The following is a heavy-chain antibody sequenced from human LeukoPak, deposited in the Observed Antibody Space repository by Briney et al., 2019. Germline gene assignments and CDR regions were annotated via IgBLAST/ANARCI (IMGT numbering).Heavy chain of an antibody. CDR1: GFTFSSYS. J-gene: IGHJ4*02. D-gene: IGHD3-22*01. V-gene: IGHV3-21*01. Sequence: GGSLRLSCAASGFTFSSYSMNWVRQAPGKGLEWVSSISSSSSYIHSADSVKGRFTISRDDAKNSLYLQMNSLRAEDTAVYYCARDLYDSGAYSSPIDYWGQGTLVTVSS. CDR3: ARDLYDSGAYSSPIDY. CDR2: ISSSSSYI.